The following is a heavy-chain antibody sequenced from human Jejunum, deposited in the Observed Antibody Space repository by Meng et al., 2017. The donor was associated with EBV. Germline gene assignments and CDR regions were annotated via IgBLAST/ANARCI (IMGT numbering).Heavy chain of an antibody. V-gene: IGHV4-39*01. J-gene: IGHJ4*02. CDR2: IDYRENT. CDR1: GGSISSYTYY. Sequence: LHLQEPGPGLVKPPETLSLTCSVSGGSISSYTYYWGWIRQSPGKGLEWIGTIDYRENTYYNPSLKSRITISVDTPKNQFSLKLTSMTAADTALYYCARVDYYDTSGNVDFWGQGALVTVSS. D-gene: IGHD3-22*01. CDR3: ARVDYYDTSGNVDF.